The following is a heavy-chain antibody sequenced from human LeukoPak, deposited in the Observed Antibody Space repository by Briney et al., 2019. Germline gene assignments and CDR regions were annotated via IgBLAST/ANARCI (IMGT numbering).Heavy chain of an antibody. CDR2: INPNSGDT. V-gene: IGHV1-2*02. J-gene: IGHJ4*02. CDR1: GYTFTDYY. D-gene: IGHD2-15*01. CDR3: AGEYCSGGSCRQGFDY. Sequence: ASVKVSCKASGYTFTDYYMHWVRQAPGQGLEWMGWINPNSGDTNHAQNFQGRVTLTRDTSISTAYMELSSLRSDDSAVYYCAGEYCSGGSCRQGFDYWGQGTLVTVSS.